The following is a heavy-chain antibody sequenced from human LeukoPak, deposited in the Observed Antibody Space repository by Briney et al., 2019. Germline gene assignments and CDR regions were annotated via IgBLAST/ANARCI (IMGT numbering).Heavy chain of an antibody. CDR1: GYSISNAYY. Sequence: SETLSLTCTVSGYSISNAYYWGWIRRPPGKGLEWIGSIYHSGSTYYNPSLKSRVTMSVDTSKNQFSLKLSSVTAADTAVYFCARELHSGSYYFDYWGQGTLVTVSS. CDR2: IYHSGST. D-gene: IGHD1-26*01. CDR3: ARELHSGSYYFDY. J-gene: IGHJ4*02. V-gene: IGHV4-38-2*02.